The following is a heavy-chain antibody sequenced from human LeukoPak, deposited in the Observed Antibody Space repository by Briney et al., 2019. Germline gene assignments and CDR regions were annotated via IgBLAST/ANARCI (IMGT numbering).Heavy chain of an antibody. J-gene: IGHJ4*02. CDR3: ARDGAASGTGFFY. CDR2: ISTGASTI. Sequence: GGSLRLSCAASGFTFTDYYMSWIRQAPGKGLEWVSYISTGASTISYADSVKGRFTISRDNAKNPLFLQMNSLRAEDTAVYYCARDGAASGTGFFYWGQGTLVTVSS. D-gene: IGHD6-13*01. V-gene: IGHV3-11*01. CDR1: GFTFTDYY.